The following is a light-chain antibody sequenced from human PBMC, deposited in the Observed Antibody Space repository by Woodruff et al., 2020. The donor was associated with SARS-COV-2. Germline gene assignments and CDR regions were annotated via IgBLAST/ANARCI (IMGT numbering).Light chain of an antibody. V-gene: IGLV2-18*02. CDR2: QDS. Sequence: LGQSPVLVIYQDSKRPSGIPERFSGSKSGNTASLTISGLQAEDEADYYCSSYTSSSTYVVFGGGTKLTVL. J-gene: IGLJ2*01. CDR3: SSYTSSSTYVV.